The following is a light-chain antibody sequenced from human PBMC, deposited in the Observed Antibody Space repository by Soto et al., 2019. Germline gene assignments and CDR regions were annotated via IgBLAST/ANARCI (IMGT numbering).Light chain of an antibody. Sequence: DIVMTQSPDSLAVSLGERATINCKSSQSVLYSSNNKNYLAWYQQKPGQPPKLLIYWASTRESGVPDRFTGSGSGTDFTLTVSSLQAEDMAVYYFQQYYGTPITFGQGTRLEI. J-gene: IGKJ5*01. CDR3: QQYYGTPIT. CDR1: QSVLYSSNNKNY. CDR2: WAS. V-gene: IGKV4-1*01.